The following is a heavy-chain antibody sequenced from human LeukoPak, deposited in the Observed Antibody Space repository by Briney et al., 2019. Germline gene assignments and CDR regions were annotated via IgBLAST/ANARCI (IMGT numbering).Heavy chain of an antibody. Sequence: PGGSLRLSCAASGFTFSSYEMNWVRQAPGKGLEWVSYILNSGTTTYYADSVKGRFTISRDNANNSLYLQMNSLRAEDTGVYYCARDPPDYWGQGILVTVSS. CDR3: ARDPPDY. CDR2: ILNSGTTT. V-gene: IGHV3-48*03. CDR1: GFTFSSYE. J-gene: IGHJ4*02.